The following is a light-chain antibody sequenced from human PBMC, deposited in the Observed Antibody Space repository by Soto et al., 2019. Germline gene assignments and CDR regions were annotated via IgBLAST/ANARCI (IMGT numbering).Light chain of an antibody. CDR2: DAS. CDR1: QSISSW. CDR3: QHYDSSPPYT. V-gene: IGKV1-5*01. J-gene: IGKJ2*01. Sequence: DIQMTQSPSTLSASVGDRVTITCRASQSISSWLAWFQQKPGKAPDLLIYDASSLESGVPSRFSGSGSGTEFTLTISSLQSDDFAVYYCQHYDSSPPYTFGQGTKLEIK.